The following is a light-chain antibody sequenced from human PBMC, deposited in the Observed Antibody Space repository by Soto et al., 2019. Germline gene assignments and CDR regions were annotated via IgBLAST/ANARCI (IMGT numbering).Light chain of an antibody. Sequence: SVLTQPASVSAAPGQSITISCTGTSSDVGGYNYVSWFQHHPGKAPKLIIYEVSDRPSGVSNLFSGSQSGDTASLTISGLQAEDEADYYCSSFTNTITRYAFGTGTRSPS. CDR2: EVS. V-gene: IGLV2-14*01. CDR3: SSFTNTITRYA. J-gene: IGLJ1*01. CDR1: SSDVGGYNY.